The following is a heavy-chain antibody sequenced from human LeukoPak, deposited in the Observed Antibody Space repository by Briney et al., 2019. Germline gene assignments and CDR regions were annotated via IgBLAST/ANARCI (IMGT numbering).Heavy chain of an antibody. J-gene: IGHJ6*03. CDR3: ARWGDYYGSGSPFDYYYYYMDV. D-gene: IGHD3-10*01. CDR2: IYSDNT. CDR1: GFTVSSNS. V-gene: IGHV3-53*01. Sequence: GGSLRLSCTVSGFTVSSNSMSWVRQAPGKGLEWVSFIYSDNTHYSDSVKGRFTISRDNSKNTLYLQMNSLRAEDTAVYYCARWGDYYGSGSPFDYYYYYMDVWGKGTTVTISS.